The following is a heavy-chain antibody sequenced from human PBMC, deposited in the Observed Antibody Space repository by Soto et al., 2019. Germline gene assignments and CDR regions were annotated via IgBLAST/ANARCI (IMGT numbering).Heavy chain of an antibody. CDR3: ARDPPLIDYSNYRRQYYYGMDV. CDR2: ISAYNGNT. CDR1: GYTFTSYG. J-gene: IGHJ6*02. D-gene: IGHD4-4*01. V-gene: IGHV1-18*01. Sequence: ASVKVSCKASGYTFTSYGISWVRQAPGQGLEWMGWISAYNGNTNYAQKLQGRVTMTTDTSTSTAYMELRSLRSDDTAVCYCARDPPLIDYSNYRRQYYYGMDVWGQGTRSPSP.